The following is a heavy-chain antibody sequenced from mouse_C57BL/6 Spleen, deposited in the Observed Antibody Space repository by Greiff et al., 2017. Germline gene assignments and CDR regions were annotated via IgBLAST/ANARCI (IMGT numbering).Heavy chain of an antibody. CDR3: ARTHYYGSLAWFAY. J-gene: IGHJ3*01. CDR1: GFTFSDYG. CDR2: ISSGSSTI. D-gene: IGHD1-1*01. V-gene: IGHV5-17*01. Sequence: EVMLVESGGGLVKPGGSLKLSCAASGFTFSDYGMHWVRQAPEKGLEWVAYISSGSSTIYYADTVKGRFTISRDNAKNTLFLQMTSLRSEDTAMYYCARTHYYGSLAWFAYWGQGTLVTVSA.